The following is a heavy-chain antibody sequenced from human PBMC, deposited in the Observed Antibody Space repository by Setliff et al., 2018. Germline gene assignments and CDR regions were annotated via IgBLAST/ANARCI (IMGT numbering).Heavy chain of an antibody. CDR3: ARERGDIVSTTSYYYYMDV. J-gene: IGHJ6*03. CDR1: RGTXSSYG. CDR2: IIPIFGTT. Sequence: SVKVSCKXSRGTXSSYGRRWWRKAPGQGLEWMGGIIPIFGTTDYAQKFQGRVTITTDESTSTAYMEMSSLRSEDTAVYYCARERGDIVSTTSYYYYMDVWGKGTTVTVSS. D-gene: IGHD5-12*01. V-gene: IGHV1-69*05.